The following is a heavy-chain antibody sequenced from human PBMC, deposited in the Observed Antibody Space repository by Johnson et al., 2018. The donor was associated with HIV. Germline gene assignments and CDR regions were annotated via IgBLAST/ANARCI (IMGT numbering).Heavy chain of an antibody. D-gene: IGHD4-17*01. V-gene: IGHV3-30*14. CDR1: GFTFSSYA. CDR3: ARERAVTTKGYAEDACDI. CDR2: ISYDGINK. Sequence: QVQLVESGGGVVQPGRSLRLSCAASGFTFSSYAMHWVRQAPGKGLEWVTIISYDGINKYYADSVKGRFTISRDNSKNTLYLQMNSLRAEDTAVYYCARERAVTTKGYAEDACDIWGQGTMVTVSS. J-gene: IGHJ3*02.